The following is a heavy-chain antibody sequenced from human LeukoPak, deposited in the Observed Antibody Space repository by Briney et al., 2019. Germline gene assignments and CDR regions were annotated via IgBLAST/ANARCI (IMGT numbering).Heavy chain of an antibody. CDR1: GYTLTELS. Sequence: ASVKVSCKVSGYTLTELSMHWVRQAPGKGLEWMGGFDPEDGETIYAQKFQGRVTMTEDTSTDTAYMELSSPRSEDTAVYYCATVPYYYGSGSSQFDYWGQGTLVSVFS. CDR2: FDPEDGET. CDR3: ATVPYYYGSGSSQFDY. J-gene: IGHJ4*02. V-gene: IGHV1-24*01. D-gene: IGHD3-10*01.